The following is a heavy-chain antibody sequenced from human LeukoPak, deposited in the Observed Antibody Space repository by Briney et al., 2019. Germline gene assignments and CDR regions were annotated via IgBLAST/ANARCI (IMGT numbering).Heavy chain of an antibody. Sequence: PGGSLRLSCAASGFTFSNYWMHWVRQAPGKGLVWVSRINSDGSSTNYADSVKGRFTISRDNAKNTLYLQMNSLRAEDTAVYYCAKDRPSNDYGDYGFDPWGQGTLVTVSS. CDR3: AKDRPSNDYGDYGFDP. CDR2: INSDGSST. V-gene: IGHV3-74*01. J-gene: IGHJ5*02. CDR1: GFTFSNYW. D-gene: IGHD4-17*01.